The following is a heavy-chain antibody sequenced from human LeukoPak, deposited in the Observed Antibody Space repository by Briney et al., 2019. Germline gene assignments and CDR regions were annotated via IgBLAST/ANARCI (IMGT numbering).Heavy chain of an antibody. CDR1: GSSXSSYY. CDR3: ASSRSYCSSTSCYPNWFDP. CDR2: IYYSGST. J-gene: IGHJ5*02. V-gene: IGHV4-59*01. Sequence: SXTCXVSGSSXSSYYWSWIRQPPGKGLEWIGYIYYSGSTNYNPSLKSRVTISVDTSKNQFSLKLSSVTAADTAVYYCASSRSYCSSTSCYPNWFDPWGQGTLVTVSS. D-gene: IGHD2-2*01.